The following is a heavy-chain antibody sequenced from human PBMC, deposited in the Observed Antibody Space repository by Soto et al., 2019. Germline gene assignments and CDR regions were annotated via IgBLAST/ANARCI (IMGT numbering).Heavy chain of an antibody. CDR2: VSTSGAT. J-gene: IGHJ6*02. CDR1: DDFISSYY. V-gene: IGHV4-4*07. Sequence: PSETLSLTCTVSDDFISSYYWNWIRQPAGKGLEWIGRVSTSGATNYNPSLASRVTMSVDTSKKQFSLKLTSVTAADKAVYFCARADYDILTGSYAMDVWGQGTTVTVSS. CDR3: ARADYDILTGSYAMDV. D-gene: IGHD3-9*01.